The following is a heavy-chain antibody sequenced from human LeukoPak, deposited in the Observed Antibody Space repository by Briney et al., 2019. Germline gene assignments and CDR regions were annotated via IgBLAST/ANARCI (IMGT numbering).Heavy chain of an antibody. CDR2: INPNSGGT. CDR3: ARDCWGVEGFDWFDP. D-gene: IGHD3-16*01. V-gene: IGHV1-2*02. CDR1: GYTFTGYY. Sequence: ASVKVSCKASGYTFTGYYMHWVRQAPGQGLEWMGWINPNSGGTNYAQKFQGRVTMTRDTSISTAYMELSRLRSDDTAVYYCARDCWGVEGFDWFDPWAREPWSPSPQ. J-gene: IGHJ5*02.